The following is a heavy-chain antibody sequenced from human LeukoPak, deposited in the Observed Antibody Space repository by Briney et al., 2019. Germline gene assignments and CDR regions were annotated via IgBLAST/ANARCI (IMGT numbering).Heavy chain of an antibody. CDR1: GGSFNTYY. Sequence: SETLSLTCTVSGGSFNTYYWSWIRQSPGKGLEWIGFISSSGNTYYNPSLKSRVTISVDTSKNQFSLKLSSVTAADTAVYYCARVPTAVAAYYYYGMDVWGQGTTVTVSS. CDR3: ARVPTAVAAYYYYGMDV. J-gene: IGHJ6*02. V-gene: IGHV4-59*01. D-gene: IGHD6-19*01. CDR2: ISSSGNT.